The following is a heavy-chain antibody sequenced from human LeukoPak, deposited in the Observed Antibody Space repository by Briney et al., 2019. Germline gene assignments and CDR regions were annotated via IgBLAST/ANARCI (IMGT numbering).Heavy chain of an antibody. J-gene: IGHJ4*02. CDR3: ATYRQVLLPFES. CDR2: IFPSGGEI. CDR1: GFTFSTFA. V-gene: IGHV3-23*01. Sequence: GGSLRLSCAASGFTFSTFAMIWVRQPPGKGLEWVSSIFPSGGEIHYADSVRGRLTISRDNSKSTLSLQMNSLRAEDTAIYYCATYRQVLLPFESWGQGTLVTVSS. D-gene: IGHD2-8*02.